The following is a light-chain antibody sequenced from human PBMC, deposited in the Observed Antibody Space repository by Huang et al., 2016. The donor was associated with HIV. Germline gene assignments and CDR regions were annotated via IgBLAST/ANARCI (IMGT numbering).Light chain of an antibody. Sequence: DIKMTQSPSSVSASIGDRVSFTCRASQDVNKGLAWYQQKPGVDPKLLVYASSTLQSGAPSRFMGSGSGTHFTLTINNLQAEDFATYFCQQSVTFPLTFGGGTKVELK. CDR3: QQSVTFPLT. CDR2: ASS. J-gene: IGKJ4*02. CDR1: QDVNKG. V-gene: IGKV1-12*01.